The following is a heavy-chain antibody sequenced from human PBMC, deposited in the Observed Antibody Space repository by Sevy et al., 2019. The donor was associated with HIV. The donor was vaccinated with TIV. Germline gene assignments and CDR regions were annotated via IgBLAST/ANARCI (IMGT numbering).Heavy chain of an antibody. CDR3: ARLLSSSWYGGYYFDY. V-gene: IGHV4-4*07. CDR2: IYTSGST. CDR1: GGSISSYY. J-gene: IGHJ4*02. D-gene: IGHD6-13*01. Sequence: SETLSLTCTVSGGSISSYYWSWIRQPAGKGLEWIGRIYTSGSTNYNPSLKSRVTMSVDTSKNQFSLKLGSVTAADTAVYYCARLLSSSWYGGYYFDYWGQGTLVTVSS.